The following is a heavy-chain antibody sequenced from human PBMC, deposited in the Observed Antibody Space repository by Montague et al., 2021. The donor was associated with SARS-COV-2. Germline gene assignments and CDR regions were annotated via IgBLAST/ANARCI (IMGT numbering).Heavy chain of an antibody. CDR1: GGSTSRTNYY. D-gene: IGHD5-24*01. CDR3: ARHNDGYNRWYYFDY. CDR2: TNYRGTT. V-gene: IGHV4-39*01. J-gene: IGHJ4*02. Sequence: SETLSLTCTVYGGSTSRTNYYWGSIRQPPGKGPERIGSTNYRGTTHYNPSLKSRVTMSVDTSKSLFSLELSSVTAADTAIYYCARHNDGYNRWYYFDYWGQGTLVTVSS.